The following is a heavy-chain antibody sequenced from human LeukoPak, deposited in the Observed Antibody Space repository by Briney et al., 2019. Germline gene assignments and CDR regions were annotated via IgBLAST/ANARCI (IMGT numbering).Heavy chain of an antibody. CDR2: INRDGSSR. Sequence: PGGSLRLSCVASGFTFRSYWMHWVRQVPGKGLVWVSRINRDGSSRSYADSVEGRFTISRDNAKNTLFLQMNSLRVDDTAIYYCAKDSPGCSSTSCYFHYWGQGSLVTVSS. V-gene: IGHV3-74*01. D-gene: IGHD2-2*01. J-gene: IGHJ4*02. CDR3: AKDSPGCSSTSCYFHY. CDR1: GFTFRSYW.